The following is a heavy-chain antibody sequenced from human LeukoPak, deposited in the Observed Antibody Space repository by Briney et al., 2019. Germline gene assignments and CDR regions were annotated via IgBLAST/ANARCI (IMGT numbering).Heavy chain of an antibody. CDR1: GYTFTGYY. V-gene: IGHV1-2*02. J-gene: IGHJ4*02. CDR3: ARVSWFDELPNY. CDR2: INPNSGGT. Sequence: ASVKVSCKASGYTFTGYYMHWVRQAPGQGLEWMGWINPNSGGTNYAQKFQGRVTMTRDTSISTAYMELSRLRSDDTAVYYCARVSWFDELPNYWGQGTLVSVSS. D-gene: IGHD3-10*01.